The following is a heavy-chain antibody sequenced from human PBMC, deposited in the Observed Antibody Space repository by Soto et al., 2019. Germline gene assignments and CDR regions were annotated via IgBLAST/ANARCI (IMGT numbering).Heavy chain of an antibody. CDR2: IYYSGST. CDR1: GGSISSGDYY. CDR3: ARALVQLWPHYYYGMDV. D-gene: IGHD5-18*01. J-gene: IGHJ6*02. V-gene: IGHV4-30-4*01. Sequence: SETLSLTCTVSGGSISSGDYYWSWIRQPPGKGLEWIGYIYYSGSTYYNPSLKSRVTISVDTSKNQFSLKLSSVTAADTAVYYCARALVQLWPHYYYGMDVWGQGTTVTVSS.